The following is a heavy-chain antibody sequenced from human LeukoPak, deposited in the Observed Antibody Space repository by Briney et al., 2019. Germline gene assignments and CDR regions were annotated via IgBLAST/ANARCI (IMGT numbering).Heavy chain of an antibody. CDR3: TRDER. CDR2: IKRDGSEE. Sequence: GGSLRLSCAASGLNFNGYWMGWVRHPPGKGLEWVANIKRDGSEENYVDSVRGRFTISTDSAKNSLDLQMNSLRAEDTAVYYCTRDERWGQGTLVTVSS. CDR1: GLNFNGYW. J-gene: IGHJ4*02. V-gene: IGHV3-7*01.